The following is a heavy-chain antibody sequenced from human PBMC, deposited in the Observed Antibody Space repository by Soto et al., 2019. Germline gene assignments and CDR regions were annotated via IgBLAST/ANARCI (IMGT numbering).Heavy chain of an antibody. CDR2: MHYTGFS. CDR1: GDSVTSHY. D-gene: IGHD3-10*01. CDR3: ARARRRVVRGVIITTDYYMDV. Sequence: SETLSLTCSFSGDSVTSHYLTWIRQSPEKGLEWIGYMHYTGFSHYNPSLKSRLTISVDTSKNQFTLQLTSVTAADTAVYYCARARRRVVRGVIITTDYYMDVWGKGTTVTVSS. V-gene: IGHV4-59*02. J-gene: IGHJ6*03.